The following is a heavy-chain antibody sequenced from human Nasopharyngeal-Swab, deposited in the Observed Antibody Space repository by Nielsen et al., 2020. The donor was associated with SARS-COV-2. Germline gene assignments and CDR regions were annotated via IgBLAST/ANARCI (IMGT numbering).Heavy chain of an antibody. V-gene: IGHV3-21*01. CDR1: GFTFSSYS. CDR2: ISSSSYI. D-gene: IGHD1-26*01. CDR3: ARDSGSFLFDY. Sequence: GESLKISCAASGFTFSSYSMNWVRQAPGKGLEWVSSISSSSYIYYADSVKGRFTISRDNAKNSLYLQMNSLRAEDTAVYYCARDSGSFLFDYWGQGTLVTVSS. J-gene: IGHJ4*02.